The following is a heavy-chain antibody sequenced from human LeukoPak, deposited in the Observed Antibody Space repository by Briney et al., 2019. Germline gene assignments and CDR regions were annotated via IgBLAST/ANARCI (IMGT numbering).Heavy chain of an antibody. J-gene: IGHJ4*02. Sequence: LSLTCAVYGGSFSGYYWSWVRQAPGKGLEWVAVISYDGSNKYYADSVKGRFTISRDNSKNTLYLQMNSLRAEDTAVYYCAKDRYYGSGNYYREFDYWGQGTLVTVSS. CDR3: AKDRYYGSGNYYREFDY. V-gene: IGHV3-30*18. D-gene: IGHD3-10*01. CDR1: GGSFSGYY. CDR2: ISYDGSNK.